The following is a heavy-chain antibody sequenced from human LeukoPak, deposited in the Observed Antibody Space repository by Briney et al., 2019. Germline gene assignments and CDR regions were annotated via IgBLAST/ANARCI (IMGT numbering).Heavy chain of an antibody. Sequence: GGSLRLSCAASGFTFSSYGMHWVRQAPGKGLEWVAVISYDGSNKYYADSVKGRFTISRDNSKNTLYLQMNSLRAEDTAVYYCATPRDTDGMDVWGQGTTVTVSS. CDR2: ISYDGSNK. CDR1: GFTFSSYG. CDR3: ATPRDTDGMDV. D-gene: IGHD3-10*01. J-gene: IGHJ6*02. V-gene: IGHV3-30*03.